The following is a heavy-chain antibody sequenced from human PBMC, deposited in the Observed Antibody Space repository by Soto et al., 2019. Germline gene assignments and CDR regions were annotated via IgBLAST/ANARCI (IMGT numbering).Heavy chain of an antibody. CDR3: AKAHFPALGAVYYYYGMDV. Sequence: GGSLRLSCAASGFTFSSYAMSWVRQAPGKGLEWVSAISGSGGSTYYADSVEGRFNISRDNSKNTLYRQMNSLRAEDTAVYYCAKAHFPALGAVYYYYGMDVWGQGTTVTVSS. J-gene: IGHJ6*02. CDR1: GFTFSSYA. CDR2: ISGSGGST. V-gene: IGHV3-23*01. D-gene: IGHD1-26*01.